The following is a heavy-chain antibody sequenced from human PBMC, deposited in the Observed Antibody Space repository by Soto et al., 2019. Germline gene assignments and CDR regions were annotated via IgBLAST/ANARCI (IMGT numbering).Heavy chain of an antibody. V-gene: IGHV4-31*03. CDR1: GGSLSSGGYY. Sequence: SETLSLTCTVSGGSLSSGGYYWSWIRQHPGKGLEWIGYIYYSGSTYYNPSLKSRVTISVDTSKNQFSLKLNSVTAADTAVYYCATLRRDGFHSYFDYWGQGTLVTVSS. D-gene: IGHD2-15*01. CDR3: ATLRRDGFHSYFDY. J-gene: IGHJ4*02. CDR2: IYYSGST.